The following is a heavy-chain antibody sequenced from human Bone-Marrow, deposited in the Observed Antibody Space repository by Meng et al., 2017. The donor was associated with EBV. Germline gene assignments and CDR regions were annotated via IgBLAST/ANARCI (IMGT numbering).Heavy chain of an antibody. V-gene: IGHV1-69*01. Sequence: VQFVQAGAEVKKPGSSVKVTCTTSGGTFSSDAIRWGRQAPGQGLVWLGGLIPMSGAPYYAQNFQGRVTITADESTSTHYMELSNLRSEDTAMYYCASESGRGFTPDYWGQGTLVTVSS. D-gene: IGHD3-10*01. CDR3: ASESGRGFTPDY. CDR1: GGTFSSDA. CDR2: LIPMSGAP. J-gene: IGHJ4*02.